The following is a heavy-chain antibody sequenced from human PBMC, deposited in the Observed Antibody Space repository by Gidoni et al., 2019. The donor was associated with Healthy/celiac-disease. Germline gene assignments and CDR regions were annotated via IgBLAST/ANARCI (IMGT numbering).Heavy chain of an antibody. V-gene: IGHV1-3*01. D-gene: IGHD6-19*01. CDR1: GYTFTSYA. J-gene: IGHJ4*02. CDR2: INAGNGNT. Sequence: QVQLVQSGAEVKKPGASVKVSCKASGYTFTSYAMHWVRQAPGQRLEWMGWINAGNGNTKYSQKFQGRVTITRDTSASTAYMELSSLRSEDTAVYYCARDTKKPYSSGWYYFDYWGQGTLVTVSS. CDR3: ARDTKKPYSSGWYYFDY.